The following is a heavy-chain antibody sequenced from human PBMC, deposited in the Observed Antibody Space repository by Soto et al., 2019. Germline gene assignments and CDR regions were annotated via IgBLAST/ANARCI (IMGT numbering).Heavy chain of an antibody. J-gene: IGHJ6*02. CDR1: GGSFSGYY. Sequence: PSETLSLTCAVYGGSFSGYYWSWIRQPPGKGLEWIGEINHSGSTNYNPSLKSRVTISVDTSKNQFSLKLSSVTAADTAVYYCATLGVATEYSGMDVWGQGTTVTVYS. CDR2: INHSGST. V-gene: IGHV4-34*01. D-gene: IGHD5-12*01. CDR3: ATLGVATEYSGMDV.